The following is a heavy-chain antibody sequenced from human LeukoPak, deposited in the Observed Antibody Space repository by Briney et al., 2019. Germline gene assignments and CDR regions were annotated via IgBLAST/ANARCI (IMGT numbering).Heavy chain of an antibody. V-gene: IGHV3-74*01. CDR2: INSDGSSP. CDR1: GFTFSRYW. Sequence: GGSLRLSCAASGFTFSRYWMHWVRQAPGKGLVWVSRINSDGSSPSYADSVKGRFTISRDNAKNSLYLQMNSLRAEDTAVYYCAELGITMIGGVWGKGTTVTISS. J-gene: IGHJ6*04. CDR3: AELGITMIGGV. D-gene: IGHD3-10*02.